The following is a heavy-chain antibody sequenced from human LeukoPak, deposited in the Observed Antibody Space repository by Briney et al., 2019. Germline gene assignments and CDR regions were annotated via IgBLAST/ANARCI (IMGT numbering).Heavy chain of an antibody. CDR1: GFSLSNYD. D-gene: IGHD3-3*01. V-gene: IGHV3-33*01. J-gene: IGHJ4*02. Sequence: PGRSLRLSCAASGFSLSNYDMHWVRQAPGKGLEWVTLISYDGTDKYYADSAKGRFTISRDISKNTLYLQMNSLRAEDTAVYYCARDGANYDVDYWGQGTLVTVS. CDR3: ARDGANYDVDY. CDR2: ISYDGTDK.